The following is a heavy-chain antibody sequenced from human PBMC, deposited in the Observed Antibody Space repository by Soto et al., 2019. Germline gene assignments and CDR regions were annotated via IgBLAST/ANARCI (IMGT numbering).Heavy chain of an antibody. V-gene: IGHV3-15*07. CDR3: TTDSYTSVIVVRFDY. J-gene: IGHJ4*01. CDR2: IKSKGHGGTT. CDR1: GFAFSNAW. Sequence: EVQLVESGGGLVKPGGSLRLSCEASGFAFSNAWINWVRQAPGKGLEWVGRIKSKGHGGTTDFAAPVRGRFAISRDDSRNLVYMQMNSLNTEDTAVYYCTTDSYTSVIVVRFDYWGHGTLVTVSS. D-gene: IGHD3-22*01.